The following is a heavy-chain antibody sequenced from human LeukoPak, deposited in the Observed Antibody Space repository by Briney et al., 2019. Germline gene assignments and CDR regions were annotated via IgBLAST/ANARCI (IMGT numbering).Heavy chain of an antibody. J-gene: IGHJ3*01. V-gene: IGHV3-49*04. CDR2: TGSTIYGGTT. CDR3: TRDYPASFDV. Sequence: GGSLGLSCTVSGFNFGDFAMSWVRQAPGKGLEWLGFTGSTIYGGTTDYAASVKGRFTISRDDSKSIAYLQMNSLKTEDTAMYYCTRDYPASFDVWGQGTLVTVSS. CDR1: GFNFGDFA.